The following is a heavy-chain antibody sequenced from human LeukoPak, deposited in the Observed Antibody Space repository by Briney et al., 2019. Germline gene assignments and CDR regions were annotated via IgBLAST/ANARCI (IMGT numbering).Heavy chain of an antibody. CDR3: ATRKLGNDY. J-gene: IGHJ4*02. Sequence: PSETLSLTCTVSGVSISSSNSYWGWIRQPPGKGLEWIGSIYYSGNTYYNASLKSQVSISIDTSKNQFSLKLYSVTAADTAVYYCATRKLGNDYWGQGTLVTVSS. CDR2: IYYSGNT. V-gene: IGHV4-39*07. D-gene: IGHD7-27*01. CDR1: GVSISSSNSY.